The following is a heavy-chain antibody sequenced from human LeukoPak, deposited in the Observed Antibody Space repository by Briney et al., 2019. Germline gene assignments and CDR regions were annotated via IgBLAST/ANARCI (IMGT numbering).Heavy chain of an antibody. Sequence: SVKVSCKASGGTFSSYAISWVRQAPGQGLEWMGGIIPIFGTANYAQKFQGRVAITADESTSTAYMELSSLRSEDTAVYYCARGREIHGGSDTKLDDYWGQGTLVTVSS. CDR2: IIPIFGTA. J-gene: IGHJ4*02. D-gene: IGHD3-10*01. CDR3: ARGREIHGGSDTKLDDY. V-gene: IGHV1-69*01. CDR1: GGTFSSYA.